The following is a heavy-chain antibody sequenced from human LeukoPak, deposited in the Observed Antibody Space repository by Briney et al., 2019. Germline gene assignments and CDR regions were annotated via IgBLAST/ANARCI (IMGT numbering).Heavy chain of an antibody. CDR1: GGSISSGSYY. CDR2: IYTSGST. Sequence: PSETLSLTCTVSGGSISSGSYYWSWIRQPAGKGLEWIGRIYTSGSTNYNPSLKSRVTISVDTSKNQFSLKLSSVTAADTAEYYCARDYGDYSIAFDIWGQGTMVTASS. V-gene: IGHV4-61*02. D-gene: IGHD4-17*01. CDR3: ARDYGDYSIAFDI. J-gene: IGHJ3*02.